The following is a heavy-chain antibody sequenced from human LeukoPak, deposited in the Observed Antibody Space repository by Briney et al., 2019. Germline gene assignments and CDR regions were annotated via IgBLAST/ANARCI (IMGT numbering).Heavy chain of an antibody. CDR1: GYTFTGYY. D-gene: IGHD5-18*01. V-gene: IGHV1-2*02. CDR3: AGGHTAMARNPYYYYYMDV. CDR2: INPNSGGT. J-gene: IGHJ6*03. Sequence: GASVKVSCKASGYTFTGYYMHWVRQAPGQGLEWMGWINPNSGGTNYAQKFQGRVTMTRDTSISTAYMELSRLRSDDTAVYYCAGGHTAMARNPYYYYYMDVWGKGTTVTVSS.